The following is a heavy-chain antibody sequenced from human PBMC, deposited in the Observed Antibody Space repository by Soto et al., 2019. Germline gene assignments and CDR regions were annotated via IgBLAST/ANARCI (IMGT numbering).Heavy chain of an antibody. V-gene: IGHV1-18*01. CDR3: VMVDNYVTPTPQDV. D-gene: IGHD3-16*01. J-gene: IGHJ6*02. CDR1: GYIFVNYG. CDR2: ISPYTGNT. Sequence: QVQLVQSGDEVKKPGASVKVSCKASGYIFVNYGIAWVRQAPGQGLEWMGWISPYTGNTHSATKVQGRITMPTDASTSTAYRDRGSLTSDDTAVYYCVMVDNYVTPTPQDVWGQGTTVTVSS.